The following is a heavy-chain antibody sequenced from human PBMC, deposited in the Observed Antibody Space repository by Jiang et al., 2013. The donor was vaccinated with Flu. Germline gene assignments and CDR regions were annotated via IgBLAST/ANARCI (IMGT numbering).Heavy chain of an antibody. D-gene: IGHD2-15*01. J-gene: IGHJ4*02. V-gene: IGHV3-30*01. CDR2: ISYHGSNK. CDR3: LPHDCSGGSCFQTDY. CDR1: GFTFSSYA. Sequence: QLLESGGGVVQPGRSLRLSCAASGFTFSSYAMHWVRQAPGKGLEWVAIISYHGSNKYYADSVKGRFAISRDNSKNKLYLQMNSLRAEDTAVYYCLPHDCSGGSCFQTDYWGQGTLVTVSS.